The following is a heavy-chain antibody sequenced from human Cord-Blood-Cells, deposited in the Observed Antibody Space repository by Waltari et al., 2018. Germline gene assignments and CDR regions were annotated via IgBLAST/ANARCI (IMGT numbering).Heavy chain of an antibody. D-gene: IGHD3-3*01. CDR1: GFSPSNATMG. J-gene: IGHJ4*02. V-gene: IGHV2-26*01. CDR3: ARSRITIFGVVIDY. CDR2: IFSNDEK. Sequence: QVTLKESGPVLVKPTETLTLTCTVSGFSPSNATMGVSWIRQPPGKALEWLAHIFSNDEKSYSTSLKSRLTISKDTSKSQVVLTMTNMDPVDTATYYCARSRITIFGVVIDYWGQGTLVTVSS.